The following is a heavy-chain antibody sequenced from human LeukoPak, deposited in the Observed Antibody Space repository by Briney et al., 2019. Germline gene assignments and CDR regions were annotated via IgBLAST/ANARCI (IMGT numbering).Heavy chain of an antibody. Sequence: GASVKVSCKASGYTFTSYDIHWVRQATGQGLEWMGWMNPNNGNTGYAQKFQGRVTITRNTSISTAYMELSSLRSEDTAVYYCARTRLERRGYYYYYYLDVWGKGTTVTVSS. D-gene: IGHD1-1*01. CDR2: MNPNNGNT. V-gene: IGHV1-8*03. J-gene: IGHJ6*03. CDR1: GYTFTSYD. CDR3: ARTRLERRGYYYYYYLDV.